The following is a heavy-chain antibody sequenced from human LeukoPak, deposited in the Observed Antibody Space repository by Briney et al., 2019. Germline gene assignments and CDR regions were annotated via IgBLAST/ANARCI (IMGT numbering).Heavy chain of an antibody. CDR2: ISAYNGNT. V-gene: IGHV1-18*01. J-gene: IGHJ4*02. Sequence: ASVKVSCKASGYTFTSYGISWVRQAPGQGLEWMGWISAYNGNTNYAQKLQGRVTMTTDTSTSTVYIELRSLRSDDTAVYYCAILNSIRGYYFDYWGQGTLVTVSS. CDR1: GYTFTSYG. CDR3: AILNSIRGYYFDY. D-gene: IGHD3-3*02.